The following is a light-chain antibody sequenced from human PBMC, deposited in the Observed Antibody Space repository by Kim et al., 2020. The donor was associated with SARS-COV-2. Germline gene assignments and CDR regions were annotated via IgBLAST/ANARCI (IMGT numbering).Light chain of an antibody. CDR3: LQHNTYPVT. V-gene: IGKV1-17*01. J-gene: IGKJ5*01. CDR2: GAS. CDR1: QDMGND. Sequence: AAVGDRVTISGRASQDMGNDLGWYQQNPGRAPKRLIDGASSLQSGVPARFSGSGSGTEFTLTISSLQPEDFATYCCLQHNTYPVTFGRGTRLEIK.